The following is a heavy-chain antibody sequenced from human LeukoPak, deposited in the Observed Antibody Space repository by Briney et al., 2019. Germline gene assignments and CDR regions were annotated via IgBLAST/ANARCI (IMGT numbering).Heavy chain of an antibody. CDR3: ASGGGWLIDY. Sequence: PSETLSLTCTVSGGHIDSFFWNWIRQPPGKRLEWIGYIDNSGSTKYDPSLKSRITMSRDTSKNQFSLKLTSVTAADTAMYYCASGGGWLIDYWGQGTLVSVSS. J-gene: IGHJ4*02. V-gene: IGHV4-4*08. CDR1: GGHIDSFF. D-gene: IGHD6-19*01. CDR2: IDNSGST.